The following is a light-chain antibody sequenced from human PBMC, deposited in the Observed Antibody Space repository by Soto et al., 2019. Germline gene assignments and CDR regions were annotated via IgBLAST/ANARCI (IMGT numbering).Light chain of an antibody. J-gene: IGLJ1*01. CDR3: SSKTTTSSLYV. CDR1: NSDNAHFKY. CDR2: EVT. Sequence: QSVLTQPASVSGSPGQSITISCTGSNSDNAHFKYVSWFQQHPGKVPKLLIYEVTNRPSGVSHRFSGSRSGNTASLTISGLLPEDEADYYCSSKTTTSSLYVFGPGTKVTVL. V-gene: IGLV2-14*03.